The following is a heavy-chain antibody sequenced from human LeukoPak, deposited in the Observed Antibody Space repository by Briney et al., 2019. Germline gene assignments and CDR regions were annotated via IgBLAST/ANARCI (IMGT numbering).Heavy chain of an antibody. D-gene: IGHD6-13*01. CDR3: ARGPYTGYSSSWPDY. CDR2: IYYSGST. CDR1: GGSISSSSYY. J-gene: IGHJ4*02. Sequence: SSETLSLTCTVSGGSISSSSYYWGWIRQPPGKGLEWIGSIYYSGSTYYNPSLKSRVTISVDTSKNQFSLKLSSVTAADTAVYYCARGPYTGYSSSWPDYWGQGTLVTVSS. V-gene: IGHV4-39*01.